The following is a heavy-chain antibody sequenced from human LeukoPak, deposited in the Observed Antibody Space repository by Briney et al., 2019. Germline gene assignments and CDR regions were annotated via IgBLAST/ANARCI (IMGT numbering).Heavy chain of an antibody. CDR2: ISAYNGNT. Sequence: ASVKVTCTASGYTFTSYGISWVRQPPGQGLEWMGWISAYNGNTNYAQKLQGRVTMTTDTSTSTAYMELRSLRSDDTAVYYCARDSVITFGGVIVIPMADYWGQRWLVTVSS. CDR1: GYTFTSYG. J-gene: IGHJ4*02. V-gene: IGHV1-18*01. CDR3: ARDSVITFGGVIVIPMADY. D-gene: IGHD3-16*02.